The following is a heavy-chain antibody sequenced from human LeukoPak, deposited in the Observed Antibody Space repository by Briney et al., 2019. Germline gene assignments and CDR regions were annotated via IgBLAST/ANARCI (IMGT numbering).Heavy chain of an antibody. Sequence: SQALSLTCAISGDSVSSNSAAWHWIRQSPSRGLEGLGRTYYRAKWFNDYAVSVKSRITINPDTSKNRFSLQLNSVTPEDTAVYYCAVTASTGSTDYWGQGTLVTVSS. CDR1: GDSVSSNSAA. CDR2: TYYRAKWFN. CDR3: AVTASTGSTDY. J-gene: IGHJ4*02. V-gene: IGHV6-1*01. D-gene: IGHD2-21*02.